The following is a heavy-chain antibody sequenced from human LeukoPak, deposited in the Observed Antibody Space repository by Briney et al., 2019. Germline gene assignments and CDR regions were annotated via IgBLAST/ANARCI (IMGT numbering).Heavy chain of an antibody. V-gene: IGHV6-1*01. CDR2: TYYRSKWYN. J-gene: IGHJ4*02. CDR3: ARTHAIGGLADY. Sequence: SPTLSLTYALSGDSVSMNSAAGNWIRQSPSRGLELLGRTYYRSKWYNDYAVSVKSRITINPDTSKNQFSLQLNSVTPEDTAVYYCARTHAIGGLADYWGQGTLVTVSS. D-gene: IGHD6-19*01. CDR1: GDSVSMNSAA.